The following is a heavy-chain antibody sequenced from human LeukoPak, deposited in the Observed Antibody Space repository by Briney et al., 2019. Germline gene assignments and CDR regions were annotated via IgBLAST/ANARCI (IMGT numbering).Heavy chain of an antibody. Sequence: SETLSLTCTVSGGSIGLTTYYWAWIRPPPGKGLEWIGTSYFGESANYVPSLKSRVTISVDTSKNQFSLTLTSVTAADTALYFCAGNYGDPTYFDYWGQGILVSVSS. CDR1: GGSIGLTTYY. CDR3: AGNYGDPTYFDY. CDR2: SYFGESA. D-gene: IGHD4-17*01. V-gene: IGHV4-39*01. J-gene: IGHJ4*02.